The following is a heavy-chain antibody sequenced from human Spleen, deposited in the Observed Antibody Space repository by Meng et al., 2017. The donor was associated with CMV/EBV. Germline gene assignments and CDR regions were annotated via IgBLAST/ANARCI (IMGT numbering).Heavy chain of an antibody. CDR3: ASVPIYYGSGSDDY. J-gene: IGHJ4*02. CDR1: GGSFSGYY. V-gene: IGHV4-34*01. CDR2: INHSGST. D-gene: IGHD3-10*01. Sequence: QLQLQESGTGLVKPSETLSLTCSVYGGSFSGYYWSWIRQPPGKGLAWIGEINHSGSTNYNPSLKSRVTISVDTSKNQFSLKLSSVTAADTAVYYCASVPIYYGSGSDDYWGQGTLVTVSS.